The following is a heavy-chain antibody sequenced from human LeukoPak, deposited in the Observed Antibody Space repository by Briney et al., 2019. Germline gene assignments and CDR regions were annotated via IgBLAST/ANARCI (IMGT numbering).Heavy chain of an antibody. J-gene: IGHJ3*02. CDR1: GVSISSYY. V-gene: IGHV4-59*01. Sequence: SETLSLTCTVSGVSISSYYWIWIRQPPGKGLEWIGYIYYSGSTNYNPSLKSRVTISVGTSKNQFSLKLSSVTAADTAAYYCATSSTSLGAFDIWGQGTMVTVSS. CDR2: IYYSGST. D-gene: IGHD2-2*01. CDR3: ATSSTSLGAFDI.